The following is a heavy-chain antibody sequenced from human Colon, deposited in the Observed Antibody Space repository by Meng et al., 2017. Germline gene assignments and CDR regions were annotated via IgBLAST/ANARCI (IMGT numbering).Heavy chain of an antibody. Sequence: QVQHQESGPGLVRPSETLSLTCTVSGASVSSDSHYWSWIRQSPGKGLEWIGYIYYTGNTNYNPSLASRVSMSLDTSKNHFSLHLTSVTAADTAIYHCARVNGDFDEAWFDPWGQGTLVTVSS. CDR3: ARVNGDFDEAWFDP. V-gene: IGHV4-61*03. D-gene: IGHD4-17*01. J-gene: IGHJ5*02. CDR2: IYYTGNT. CDR1: GASVSSDSHY.